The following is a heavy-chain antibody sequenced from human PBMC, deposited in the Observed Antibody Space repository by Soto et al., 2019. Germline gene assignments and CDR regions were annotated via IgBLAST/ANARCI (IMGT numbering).Heavy chain of an antibody. CDR1: GYSFTSYW. CDR3: ARRGGPAYSGCDPLYYYHGMDV. CDR2: IYPGDSDT. V-gene: IGHV5-51*01. J-gene: IGHJ6*02. D-gene: IGHD5-12*01. Sequence: LGESLKISCKGSGYSFTSYWIGWVRQMPGKGLEWMGIIYPGDSDTRYSPSFQGQVTISADKSISTAYLQWSSLKASDTAMYYCARRGGPAYSGCDPLYYYHGMDVWGQGTTVTVSS.